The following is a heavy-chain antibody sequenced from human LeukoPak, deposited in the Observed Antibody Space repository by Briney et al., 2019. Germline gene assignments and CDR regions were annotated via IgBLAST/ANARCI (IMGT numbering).Heavy chain of an antibody. CDR2: INHSGST. CDR1: GGSFSGYY. Sequence: PSETLSFTCAVYGGSFSGYYWSWIRQPPGKGLEWIGEINHSGSTNYNPSLKSRVTISVDTSKNQFSLKVRSVTAADTAVYYCARGHVGSYAYYYYYGMDVWGQGTTVTVSS. D-gene: IGHD2-8*01. J-gene: IGHJ6*02. CDR3: ARGHVGSYAYYYYYGMDV. V-gene: IGHV4-34*01.